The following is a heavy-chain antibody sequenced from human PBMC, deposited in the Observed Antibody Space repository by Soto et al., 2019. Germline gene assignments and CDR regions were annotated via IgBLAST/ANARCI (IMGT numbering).Heavy chain of an antibody. CDR2: ISSGDSYI. J-gene: IGHJ4*02. D-gene: IGHD1-7*01. Sequence: EVQLVESGGGLVKPGGSLRLSCAASGLTFSSYSMNWVRQAPGKGLEWVSSISSGDSYIYYADSVRGRFTISRDNAENSLYLQMNSLRVEDTAVYYCVASSGGTCFMRGWGQGALVTVSS. CDR3: VASSGGTCFMRG. V-gene: IGHV3-21*01. CDR1: GLTFSSYS.